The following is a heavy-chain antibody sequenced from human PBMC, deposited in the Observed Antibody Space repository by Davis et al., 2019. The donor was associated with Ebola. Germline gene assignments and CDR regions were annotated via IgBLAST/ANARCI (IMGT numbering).Heavy chain of an antibody. Sequence: PGGSLRLSCAVYGGSFSGYYWSWVRQAPGKGLEWVSAISGSGGSTYYADSVKGRFTISRDNSKNTLYLQMNSMRAEDTAVYYCAKGSVFEWELLAYYGMDVWGQGTTVTVSS. CDR3: AKGSVFEWELLAYYGMDV. J-gene: IGHJ6*02. CDR2: ISGSGGST. CDR1: GGSFSGYY. V-gene: IGHV3-23*01. D-gene: IGHD1-26*01.